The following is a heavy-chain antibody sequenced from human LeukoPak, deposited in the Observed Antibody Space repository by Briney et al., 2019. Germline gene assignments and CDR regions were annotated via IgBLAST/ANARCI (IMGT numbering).Heavy chain of an antibody. CDR2: MNPNSGNT. V-gene: IGHV1-8*01. Sequence: ASVKVSCKASGYTFTSYDINWVRQATGQGLEWMGWMNPNSGNTGYAQKFQGRVTMTRNTSISTAYMELSSLRSEDTAVYYCEAYYYGSGSYYGAFDIWGQGTMVTVSS. CDR3: EAYYYGSGSYYGAFDI. D-gene: IGHD3-10*01. J-gene: IGHJ3*02. CDR1: GYTFTSYD.